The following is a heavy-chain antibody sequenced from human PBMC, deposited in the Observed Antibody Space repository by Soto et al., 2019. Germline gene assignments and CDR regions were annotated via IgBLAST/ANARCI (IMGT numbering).Heavy chain of an antibody. CDR3: ARARRGFSYFDY. D-gene: IGHD3-10*01. Sequence: PSETLSLTCTVSGGSITSGDYYWSWIRQPPGKGLEWIGYIHYSGNVYYSPSLKSRVTISVDTSKNQLSLKLSSVTAADTAVYYCARARRGFSYFDYWGQGTLVTVPQ. V-gene: IGHV4-30-4*01. CDR1: GGSITSGDYY. CDR2: IHYSGNV. J-gene: IGHJ4*02.